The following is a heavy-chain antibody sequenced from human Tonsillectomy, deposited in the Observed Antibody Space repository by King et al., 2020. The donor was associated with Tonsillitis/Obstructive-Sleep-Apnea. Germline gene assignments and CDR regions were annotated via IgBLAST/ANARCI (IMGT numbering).Heavy chain of an antibody. V-gene: IGHV3-43*02. CDR1: GFTFGDYA. J-gene: IGHJ6*03. CDR2: ISGDGGST. Sequence: VQLVESGGGLVQPGRSLRLSCTASGFTFGDYAMSWVRQAPGKGLEWVSLISGDGGSTYYADSVKGRFTISRDNSKNSLYLQMNSLKTEDTAFYYCAKILAPSYYYYYMDVWGKGTAVTVSS. CDR3: AKILAPSYYYYYMDV. D-gene: IGHD3-3*01.